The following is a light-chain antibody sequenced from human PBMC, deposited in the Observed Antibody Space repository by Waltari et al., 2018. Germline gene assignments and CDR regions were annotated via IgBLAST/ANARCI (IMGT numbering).Light chain of an antibody. Sequence: DIQMTQSPSTLSASVGDSVILTCRASQSISSWLAWYQQKPGKAPNLLISKASSLQSGVPSRFSGSGSGTEFTLTISSLQPDDFATYYCQQYKAPPWTFGPGTKV. J-gene: IGKJ3*01. CDR1: QSISSW. V-gene: IGKV1-5*03. CDR2: KAS. CDR3: QQYKAPPWT.